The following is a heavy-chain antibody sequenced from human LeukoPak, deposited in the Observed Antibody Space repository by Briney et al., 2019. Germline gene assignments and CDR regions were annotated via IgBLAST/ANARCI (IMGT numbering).Heavy chain of an antibody. CDR1: GFTFSSYA. D-gene: IGHD3-22*01. Sequence: GGSLRLSCAASGFTFSSYAMHWVRQAPGKGLEWVAVISYDGSNKYYADSVKGRFTISRDNSKNTLYLQMNSLRAEDTAVYYCATYDSSGYYDYYFDYWGQGTQVTVSS. J-gene: IGHJ4*02. CDR3: ATYDSSGYYDYYFDY. CDR2: ISYDGSNK. V-gene: IGHV3-30-3*01.